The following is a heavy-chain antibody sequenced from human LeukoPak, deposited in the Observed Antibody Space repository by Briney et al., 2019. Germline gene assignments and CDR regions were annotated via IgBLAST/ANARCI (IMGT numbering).Heavy chain of an antibody. CDR1: GFTVSGNY. Sequence: PGGSLRLSCAASGFTVSGNYMSWVRQAPGKGLEWVSVVYSGDNTYYADSVKGRFTISRDNAKNSLYLQMNSLRAEDTALYYCASLLYDAFDIWGQGTMVTVSS. CDR2: VYSGDNT. D-gene: IGHD2-21*02. CDR3: ASLLYDAFDI. J-gene: IGHJ3*02. V-gene: IGHV3-53*05.